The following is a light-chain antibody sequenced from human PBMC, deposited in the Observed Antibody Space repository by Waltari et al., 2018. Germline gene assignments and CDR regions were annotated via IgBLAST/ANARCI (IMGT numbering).Light chain of an antibody. J-gene: IGLJ3*02. CDR3: YSAADNNRQV. CDR1: ILAKRY. V-gene: IGLV3-27*01. CDR2: KDS. Sequence: SYELTQPSSVSVSPGQTARITCSGDILAKRYARWFQQKPGQAPVVVIYKDSDRPSGIPERFSGSNSGTTVTLTISGAQVEDEADYYCYSAADNNRQVFGGGTKLTVL.